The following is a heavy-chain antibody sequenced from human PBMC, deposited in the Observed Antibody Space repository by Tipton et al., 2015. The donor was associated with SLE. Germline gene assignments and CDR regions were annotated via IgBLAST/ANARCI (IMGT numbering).Heavy chain of an antibody. CDR3: VRGSCSSTFCPFDH. Sequence: SLRLSCVASGFNFDDYAMHWVRQPPGKGLEFVSGLTWDSGHTASSDSMRGRFSISRDNAKNSLYLQMNSLRDDDTALYYCVRGSCSSTFCPFDHWGQGALVTVSS. D-gene: IGHD2-2*01. J-gene: IGHJ4*01. CDR1: GFNFDDYA. CDR2: LTWDSGHT. V-gene: IGHV3-9*01.